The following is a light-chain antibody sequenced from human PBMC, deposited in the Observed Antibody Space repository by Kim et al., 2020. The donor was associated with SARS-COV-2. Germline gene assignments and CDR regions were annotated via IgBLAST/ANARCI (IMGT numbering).Light chain of an antibody. CDR3: QQYNSYPFT. Sequence: ASVRDRVTISCRATQRSSSALACYQQQPGIGPKLLLFDASTFESGGPSRISGSGAATKFFLTIISLQPEDFATYYCQQYNSYPFTFGGGTKVDIK. CDR2: DAS. J-gene: IGKJ4*01. CDR1: QRSSSA. V-gene: IGKV1-13*02.